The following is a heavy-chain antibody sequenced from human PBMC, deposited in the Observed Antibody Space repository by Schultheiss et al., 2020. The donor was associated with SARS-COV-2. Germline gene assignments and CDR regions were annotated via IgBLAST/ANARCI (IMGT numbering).Heavy chain of an antibody. CDR2: IVVGSGKT. J-gene: IGHJ4*02. CDR1: GFTFPNSA. V-gene: IGHV1-58*01. CDR3: AADIVGASLG. Sequence: SVKVSCKASGFTFPNSAVQWVRQARGQRLEWIGWIVVGSGKTNYAQKFQERLSISRDMSTSTAYMELSSLKSEDTAVYYCAADIVGASLGWGQGTLVTVSS. D-gene: IGHD1-26*01.